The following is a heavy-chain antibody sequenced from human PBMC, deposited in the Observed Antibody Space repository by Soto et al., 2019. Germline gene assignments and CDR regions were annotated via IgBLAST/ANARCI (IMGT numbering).Heavy chain of an antibody. CDR2: IIPIFGTA. D-gene: IGHD6-13*01. CDR3: ARGDTAAAGTGYYGMDV. Sequence: GASVKVSCKASGGTFSSYAISWVRQAPGQGLEWMGGIIPIFGTANYAQKFQGRVTITADESTSTAYMELSSLRSEDTAVYYCARGDTAAAGTGYYGMDVWGQGTTGTAP. J-gene: IGHJ6*02. V-gene: IGHV1-69*13. CDR1: GGTFSSYA.